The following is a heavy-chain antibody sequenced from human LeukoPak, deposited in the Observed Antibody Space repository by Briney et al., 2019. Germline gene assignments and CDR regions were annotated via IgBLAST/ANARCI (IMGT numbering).Heavy chain of an antibody. D-gene: IGHD2-2*01. CDR2: ISGSGGST. CDR1: GFTFSSYG. J-gene: IGHJ5*02. CDR3: AKDRNIVVVPARSTDWFGP. Sequence: GGSLRLSCAASGFTFSSYGMSWVRQAPGKGLEWVSAISGSGGSTYYADSVKGRFTISRDNSKNTLYLQMNSLRAEDTAVYYCAKDRNIVVVPARSTDWFGPWGQGTLVTVSS. V-gene: IGHV3-23*01.